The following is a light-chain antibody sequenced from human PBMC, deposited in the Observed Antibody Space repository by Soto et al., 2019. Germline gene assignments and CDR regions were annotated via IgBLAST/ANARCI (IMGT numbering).Light chain of an antibody. CDR3: CSYAGSSLRE. CDR2: EVS. J-gene: IGLJ3*02. V-gene: IGLV2-23*02. CDR1: SSDVGSYNL. Sequence: QSALTQPASVSGSPGQSITISCTGTSSDVGSYNLVSWYQQHPGKAPKLMIYEVSKRPSGVSNRFSGSKSGNTASLTISGLQAEDEADYYCCSYAGSSLREFGGGTKLTVL.